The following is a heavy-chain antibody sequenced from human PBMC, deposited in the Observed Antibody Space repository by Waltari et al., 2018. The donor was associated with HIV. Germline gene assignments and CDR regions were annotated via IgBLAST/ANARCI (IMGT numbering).Heavy chain of an antibody. CDR1: GSTFIGYF. CDR2: LNPRSGDT. CDR3: HRPWDSDHWGSDL. D-gene: IGHD3-16*01. J-gene: IGHJ4*01. Sequence: QDQLIHSGTEVKEPGASLRVSCRASGSTFIGYFIHWVRQAPGQGLEWMGDLNPRSGDTEYAQKFRGRVTLTGDTSVNTAYLDLKGLRFDDTATYFCHRPWDSDHWGSDLWGQGTLVIVS. V-gene: IGHV1-2*02.